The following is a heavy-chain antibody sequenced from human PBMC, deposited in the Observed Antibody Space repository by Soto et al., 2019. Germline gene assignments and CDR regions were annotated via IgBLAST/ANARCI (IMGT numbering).Heavy chain of an antibody. V-gene: IGHV4-59*01. CDR3: ARGDYNWYFDS. D-gene: IGHD1-20*01. Sequence: SETLSLTCTVSGGSISSYYWSWIRQTPEKGLEWIGYIYYGGNINYNPSLKSRVTISVDTSKNHFSLKLSSVTAADTAVYYCARGDYNWYFDSWGQGTLVTVSS. J-gene: IGHJ4*02. CDR1: GGSISSYY. CDR2: IYYGGNI.